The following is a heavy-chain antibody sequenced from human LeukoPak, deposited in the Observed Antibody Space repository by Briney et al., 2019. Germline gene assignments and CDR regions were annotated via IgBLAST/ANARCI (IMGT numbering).Heavy chain of an antibody. D-gene: IGHD3-10*01. CDR1: GYTFTGYY. J-gene: IGHJ5*02. CDR2: INPNSGGT. Sequence: GASVKVSCKASGYTFTGYYMHWVRQAPGQGLEWMGWINPNSGGTNYAQKFQGRVTMTRDTSISTAYMELSRLRSDDTAVYYCARDSGPWFGELPFDPWGQGTLVTVSS. V-gene: IGHV1-2*02. CDR3: ARDSGPWFGELPFDP.